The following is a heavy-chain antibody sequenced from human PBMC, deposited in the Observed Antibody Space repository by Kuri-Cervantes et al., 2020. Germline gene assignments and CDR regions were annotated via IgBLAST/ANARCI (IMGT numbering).Heavy chain of an antibody. D-gene: IGHD3-10*01. J-gene: IGHJ6*03. CDR2: IYYSGNT. CDR1: GGSISSGDYY. Sequence: SCGVSGGSISSGDYYWSWIRQPPEKGLQWIGYIYYSGNTYYNPSIESRVSISVDTSNKFSLKLSSVTAADAAVYYCARVIGGNASGKGYMDVWGKGTTVTVSS. V-gene: IGHV4-30-4*08. CDR3: ARVIGGNASGKGYMDV.